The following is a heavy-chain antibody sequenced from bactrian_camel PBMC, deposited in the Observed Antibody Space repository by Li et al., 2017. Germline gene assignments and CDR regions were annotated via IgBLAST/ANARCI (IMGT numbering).Heavy chain of an antibody. CDR1: PYSIYC. CDR2: IDSYGRI. V-gene: IGHV3S53*01. Sequence: HVQLVESGGGSVQAGGSLRLSCAGYPYSIYCMGWFRQVPGKEREKVATIDSYGRITYADSVKGQFTMSRDNANNTVYLQMNNLKPDDTAMYYCAAEVSQWAACTRRYHYWGQGTQVTVS. D-gene: IGHD1*01. CDR3: AAEVSQWAACTRRYHY. J-gene: IGHJ4*01.